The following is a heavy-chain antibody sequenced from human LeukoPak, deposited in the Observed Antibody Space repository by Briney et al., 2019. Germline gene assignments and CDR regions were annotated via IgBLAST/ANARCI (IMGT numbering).Heavy chain of an antibody. Sequence: PGGSLRLSCAASGFTFSSYGMHWVRQAPGKGLEWVAVIWYDGSNKYYADSVKGRFTISRDNSKNTLYLEMNSLRAEDTALYHCAKTETYTGDRRYYFDYWGQGTLVTVSS. CDR2: IWYDGSNK. CDR3: AKTETYTGDRRYYFDY. D-gene: IGHD4-17*01. V-gene: IGHV3-33*06. J-gene: IGHJ4*02. CDR1: GFTFSSYG.